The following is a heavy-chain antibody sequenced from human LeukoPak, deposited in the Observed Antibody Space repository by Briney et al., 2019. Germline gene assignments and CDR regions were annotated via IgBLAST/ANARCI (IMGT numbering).Heavy chain of an antibody. Sequence: GGSLRLSCAASGFTFSSYWMEWVRHAPGKGLVWVSRIRSDGSSTNYADSVKGRFTISRGNAKNSLYLQMNSLRAGDTALYYCARDPYTGSYENYYYYNMDVWGKGTTVTVSS. CDR1: GFTFSSYW. CDR2: IRSDGSST. J-gene: IGHJ6*03. CDR3: ARDPYTGSYENYYYYNMDV. D-gene: IGHD1-26*01. V-gene: IGHV3-74*01.